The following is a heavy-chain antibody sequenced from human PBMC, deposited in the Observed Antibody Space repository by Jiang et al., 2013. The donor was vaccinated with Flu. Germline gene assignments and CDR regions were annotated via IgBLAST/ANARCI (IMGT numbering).Heavy chain of an antibody. Sequence: RIDWDDHKFYSTSLKTRLTISKDTSKNQVVLTMTNMDPVDTATYYCARAITGTGDWFDPWGQGTLVTVSS. J-gene: IGHJ5*02. CDR3: ARAITGTGDWFDP. CDR2: IDWDDHK. D-gene: IGHD1-7*01. V-gene: IGHV2-70*04.